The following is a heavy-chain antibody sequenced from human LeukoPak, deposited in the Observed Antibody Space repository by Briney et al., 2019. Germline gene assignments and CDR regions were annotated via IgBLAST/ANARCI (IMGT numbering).Heavy chain of an antibody. CDR1: GFTFSSYA. J-gene: IGHJ3*02. Sequence: GGSLRLSCAASGFTFSSYAMHWVRQAPGKGLEWVAVISYDGSNKYYADSVKGRFTISRDNSKNTLYLQMNSLRAEDTAVYYCVRGRGYYDGRGYIKNVPFDIWGQGTTVTVSS. V-gene: IGHV3-30*04. CDR3: VRGRGYYDGRGYIKNVPFDI. CDR2: ISYDGSNK. D-gene: IGHD3-22*01.